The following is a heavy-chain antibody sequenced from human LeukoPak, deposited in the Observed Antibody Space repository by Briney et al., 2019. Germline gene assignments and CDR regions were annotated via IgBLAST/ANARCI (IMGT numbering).Heavy chain of an antibody. CDR3: ARVLLWFGELPNPDRGFDY. CDR1: GFTFTNAW. J-gene: IGHJ4*02. CDR2: IKSKTDGGTT. Sequence: GGSLRLSCAASGFTFTNAWMSWVRQAPGKGLEWVGRIKSKTDGGTTDYAAPVKGRFTISRDDSKNTLYLQMNSLRAEDTAVYYCARVLLWFGELPNPDRGFDYWGQGTLVTVSS. V-gene: IGHV3-15*01. D-gene: IGHD3-10*01.